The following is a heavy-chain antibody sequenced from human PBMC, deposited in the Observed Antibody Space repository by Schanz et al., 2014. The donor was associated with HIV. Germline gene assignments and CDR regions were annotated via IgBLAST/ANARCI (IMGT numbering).Heavy chain of an antibody. Sequence: VQLVESGGGVVQPGRSLRVSCAASGFTFNSYGMHWVRQAPGKGLEWVSSISGSGVSTFYAGSVKGRFAISRDNSKNTVYLQAKSLRPEDTAVYYCAKDRNWYDSKYRGKGNYYYFYGMDFWGQGTTVTVSS. CDR3: AKDRNWYDSKYRGKGNYYYFYGMDF. CDR1: GFTFNSYG. CDR2: ISGSGVST. D-gene: IGHD3-22*01. V-gene: IGHV3-23*04. J-gene: IGHJ6*02.